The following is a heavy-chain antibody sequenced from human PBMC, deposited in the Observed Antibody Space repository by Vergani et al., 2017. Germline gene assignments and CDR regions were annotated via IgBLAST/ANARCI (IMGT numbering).Heavy chain of an antibody. CDR2: ISYDGNKK. CDR1: GFPFSDYG. J-gene: IGHJ4*02. CDR3: VRDCPELFLH. Sequence: QVQLVESGGGEVQPGRSLRLSCSAAGFPFSDYGVHWVRQAPGKGLEWVSVISYDGNKKNYADSVKGRFTISRDNSKNTLYLQMTSLRVEDTAVYYCVRDCPELFLHWGQGTLVTVSS. D-gene: IGHD1-7*01. V-gene: IGHV3-30*03.